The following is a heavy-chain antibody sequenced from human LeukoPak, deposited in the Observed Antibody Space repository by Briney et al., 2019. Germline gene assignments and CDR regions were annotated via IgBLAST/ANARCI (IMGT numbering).Heavy chain of an antibody. J-gene: IGHJ6*03. CDR3: ARAAGFGYCSSTSCYDHYYYYYMDV. D-gene: IGHD2-2*01. CDR1: GGTFSSYA. Sequence: ASVKVSCKASGGTFSSYAISWVRQAPGQGLEWMGRIIPIFGAANYAQKFQGRVTITVDKSTSTAYMELSSLRSEDTAVYYCARAAGFGYCSSTSCYDHYYYYYMDVWGKGTTVTVSS. V-gene: IGHV1-69*06. CDR2: IIPIFGAA.